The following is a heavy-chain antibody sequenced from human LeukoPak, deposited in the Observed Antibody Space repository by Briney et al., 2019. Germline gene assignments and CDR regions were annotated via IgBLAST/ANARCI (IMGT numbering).Heavy chain of an antibody. V-gene: IGHV3-21*01. CDR1: VFTFSTYI. CDR2: ISDDSNYI. CDR3: DSRRGSNRPFDY. D-gene: IGHD1-26*01. Sequence: GGALRLSCAASVFTFSTYIGNWIRPAPGKGLEWVSSISDDSNYIFYADSVKGRFTISRDNAKNSLYLQMNSLTAEDSAVYYCDSRRGSNRPFDYWGQGTLVTVSS. J-gene: IGHJ4*02.